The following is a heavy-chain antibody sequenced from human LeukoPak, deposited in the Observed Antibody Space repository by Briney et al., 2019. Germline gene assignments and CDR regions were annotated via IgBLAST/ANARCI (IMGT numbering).Heavy chain of an antibody. J-gene: IGHJ3*02. CDR3: ARASYDYVWGSYRVPPPDI. V-gene: IGHV3-23*01. CDR2: ISGSGGST. Sequence: GGSLRLSCAASGFTFSSYAMSWVRQAPGKGLEWVSAISGSGGSTYYADSVKGRFTISRDNSKNTLYLQMNSLRAEDTAVYYCARASYDYVWGSYRVPPPDIWGQGTMVTVSS. D-gene: IGHD3-16*02. CDR1: GFTFSSYA.